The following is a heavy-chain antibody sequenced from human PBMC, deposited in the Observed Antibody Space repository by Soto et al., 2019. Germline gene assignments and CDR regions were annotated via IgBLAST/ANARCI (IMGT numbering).Heavy chain of an antibody. CDR2: IIPIFGTA. CDR1: GGTFSSYA. CDR3: AQSGYSYGYGY. V-gene: IGHV1-69*13. D-gene: IGHD5-18*01. Sequence: SVKVSCKASGGTFSSYAISWVRQAPGQGLERMGGIIPIFGTANYAQKFQGRVTITADESTSTAYMELSSLRSEDTAVYYCAQSGYSYGYGYWGQGTLVTVSS. J-gene: IGHJ4*02.